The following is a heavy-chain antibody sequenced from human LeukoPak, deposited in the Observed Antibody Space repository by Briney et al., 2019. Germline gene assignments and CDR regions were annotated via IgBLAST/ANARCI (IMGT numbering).Heavy chain of an antibody. J-gene: IGHJ4*02. CDR3: ARGERYDY. Sequence: GSLRLSCAASGFTFSSYSMNWVRQAPGKGLEWVAIIWYDGSNKYYADSVKGRFTISRDNSKNTLYLQMNSLRAEDTAVYYCARGERYDYWGQGSLVTVSS. V-gene: IGHV3-33*08. CDR2: IWYDGSNK. CDR1: GFTFSSYS.